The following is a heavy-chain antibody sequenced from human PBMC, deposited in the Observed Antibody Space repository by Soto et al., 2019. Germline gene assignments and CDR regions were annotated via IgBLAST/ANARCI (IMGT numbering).Heavy chain of an antibody. Sequence: ASVKVSCKASGYTFTDYYMHWVRQAPGQGLEWMGWINPNSGGTNYAQKFQGRVTMTRDTSISTAYMELSRLRSDDTAVYYCAVAGVWSGYSPSLYYYGMDVWGQGTTVTASS. CDR2: INPNSGGT. J-gene: IGHJ6*02. CDR1: GYTFTDYY. CDR3: AVAGVWSGYSPSLYYYGMDV. D-gene: IGHD3-3*01. V-gene: IGHV1-2*02.